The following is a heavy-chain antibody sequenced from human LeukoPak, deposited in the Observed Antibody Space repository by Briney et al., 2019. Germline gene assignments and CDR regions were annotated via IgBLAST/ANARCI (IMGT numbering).Heavy chain of an antibody. Sequence: GGSVRLSCAASGFSFSSYGMSWVRQAPGKGLEGVSSIRDSGGLTYYADSVKGRFTISRDNAKNTLYLQMHSLRAEDTAVYYCAKHPPMVRGVSSYYYYYYMDVWGKGTTVTISS. D-gene: IGHD3-10*01. CDR2: IRDSGGLT. J-gene: IGHJ6*03. CDR3: AKHPPMVRGVSSYYYYYYMDV. V-gene: IGHV3-23*01. CDR1: GFSFSSYG.